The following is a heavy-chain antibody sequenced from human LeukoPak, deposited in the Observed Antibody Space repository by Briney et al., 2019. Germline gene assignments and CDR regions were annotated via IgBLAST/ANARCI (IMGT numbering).Heavy chain of an antibody. CDR1: GASVNSFY. V-gene: IGHV4-59*02. D-gene: IGHD3-16*01. CDR2: IYYSGSP. CDR3: ARGRDLGQDY. Sequence: SETLSLTCTDSGASVNSFYWNWIRQPPGKGLGWIGYIYYSGSPNYTPSLKSRVTMPIDTSKNQFSLKLNSVTAADTAVYFCARGRDLGQDYWGQGTLVTVSS. J-gene: IGHJ4*02.